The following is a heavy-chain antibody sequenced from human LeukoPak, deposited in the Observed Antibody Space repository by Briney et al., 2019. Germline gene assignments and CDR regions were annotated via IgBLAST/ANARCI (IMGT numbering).Heavy chain of an antibody. D-gene: IGHD3-22*01. J-gene: IGHJ4*02. CDR3: ARARGDYDSSGYYSDY. V-gene: IGHV4-31*03. Sequence: SETLSLTCTVSGGSISSGGYYWSWIRQHPGKGLEWIGYIYYSGSTYYNPSLKSRVTISVDTSKNQFSLKLSSVTAADTAVYYCARARGDYDSSGYYSDYWGQGTLVTVSS. CDR1: GGSISSGGYY. CDR2: IYYSGST.